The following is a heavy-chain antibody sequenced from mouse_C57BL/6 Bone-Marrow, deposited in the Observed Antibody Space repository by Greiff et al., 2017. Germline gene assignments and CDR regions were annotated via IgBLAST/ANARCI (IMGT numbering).Heavy chain of an antibody. Sequence: VQLKESGAELVRPGASVKLSCTASGFNIKDYYMHWVKQRPEQGLEWIGRIDPEDGDTEYAPKFQGKATMTADTSSNTAYLQLSSLTSEDTAVYYCTTFTTVVASPFDYWGQGTTRTVSS. CDR3: TTFTTVVASPFDY. D-gene: IGHD1-1*01. V-gene: IGHV14-1*01. CDR2: IDPEDGDT. J-gene: IGHJ2*01. CDR1: GFNIKDYY.